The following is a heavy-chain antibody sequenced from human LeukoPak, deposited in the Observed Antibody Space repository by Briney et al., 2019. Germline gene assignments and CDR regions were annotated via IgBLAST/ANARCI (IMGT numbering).Heavy chain of an antibody. V-gene: IGHV1-69*04. Sequence: SVNVSCKASGGTFSGYDISWVRQAPGQGFEWMGRIIPILGIANYAQKFQGRVTITADKSTSTAYMELSSLRSEDTAVYYCARDRIYYYGSGSYYRFDYSGQGTLVTVSS. D-gene: IGHD3-10*01. CDR3: ARDRIYYYGSGSYYRFDY. CDR1: GGTFSGYD. CDR2: IIPILGIA. J-gene: IGHJ4*02.